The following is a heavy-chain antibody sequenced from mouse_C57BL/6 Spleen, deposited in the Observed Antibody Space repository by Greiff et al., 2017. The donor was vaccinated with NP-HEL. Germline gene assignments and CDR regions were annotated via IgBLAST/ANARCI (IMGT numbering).Heavy chain of an antibody. Sequence: EVHLVESGPELVKPGASVKISCKASGYSFTDYNMNWVKQSNGKSLEWIGVINPNYGTTSYNQKFKGKATLTVDQSSRTAYMQLNSLTSEDSAVYYCARVGEFYYGSSRYYAMDYWGQGTSVTVSS. CDR2: INPNYGTT. J-gene: IGHJ4*01. CDR1: GYSFTDYN. V-gene: IGHV1-39*01. D-gene: IGHD1-1*01. CDR3: ARVGEFYYGSSRYYAMDY.